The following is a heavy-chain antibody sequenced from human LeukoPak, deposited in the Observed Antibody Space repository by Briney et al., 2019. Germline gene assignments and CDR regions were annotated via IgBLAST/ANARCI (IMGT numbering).Heavy chain of an antibody. CDR1: GFTFSSYA. CDR3: VREYYYFDY. D-gene: IGHD2/OR15-2a*01. CDR2: ISGSGGST. J-gene: IGHJ4*02. V-gene: IGHV3-23*01. Sequence: GGSLRLSCAASGFTFSSYAMSWVRQAPGKGLEWDSAISGSGGSTYYADSVKGRFTISRDNSKNTLYLQMNSLRAEDAAIYYCVREYYYFDYWGQGTLVTVSS.